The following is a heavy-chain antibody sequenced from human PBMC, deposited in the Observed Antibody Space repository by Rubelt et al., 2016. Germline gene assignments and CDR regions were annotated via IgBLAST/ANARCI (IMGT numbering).Heavy chain of an antibody. D-gene: IGHD3-10*01. CDR3: TRGVADNYFDY. J-gene: IGHJ4*02. V-gene: IGHV4-28*01. CDR2: TGGG. Sequence: TGGGYYNPSLKSRVTMSADTSKNQFSLKLSSVTAADTAVYYCTRGVADNYFDYWGQGTLVTVSS.